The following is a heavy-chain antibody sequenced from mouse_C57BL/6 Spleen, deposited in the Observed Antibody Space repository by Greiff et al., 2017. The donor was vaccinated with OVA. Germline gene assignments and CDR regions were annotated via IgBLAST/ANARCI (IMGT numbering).Heavy chain of an antibody. CDR3: ARSPLYDGYYDYAMDY. CDR1: GYTFTDYN. J-gene: IGHJ4*01. CDR2: INPNNGGT. V-gene: IGHV1-18*01. D-gene: IGHD2-3*01. Sequence: EVQLQQSGPELVKPGASVKIPCKASGYTFTDYNMDWVKQSHGKSLEWIGDINPNNGGTIYNQKFKGKATLTVDKSSSTAYMELRSLTSEDTAVYYCARSPLYDGYYDYAMDYWGQGTSVTVSS.